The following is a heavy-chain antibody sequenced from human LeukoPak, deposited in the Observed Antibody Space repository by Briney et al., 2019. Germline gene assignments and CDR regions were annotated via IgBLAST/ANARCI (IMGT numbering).Heavy chain of an antibody. Sequence: ASVKVSCKASGYTFTGYYMHWVRQAAGQGLEWMGCINPNSGGTNYAQKFQGRVTMTRDTSISTAYMELSRLRSDDTAVYYCARDLSSGWSVNDAFDIWGQGTMVTVSS. J-gene: IGHJ3*02. CDR2: INPNSGGT. CDR3: ARDLSSGWSVNDAFDI. CDR1: GYTFTGYY. D-gene: IGHD6-19*01. V-gene: IGHV1-2*02.